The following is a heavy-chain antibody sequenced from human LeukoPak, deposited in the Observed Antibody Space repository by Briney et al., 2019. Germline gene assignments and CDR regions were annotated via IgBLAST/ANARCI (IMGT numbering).Heavy chain of an antibody. J-gene: IGHJ3*02. D-gene: IGHD3-3*01. V-gene: IGHV3-33*06. CDR3: AKDTSITIFGVVIVDDAFDI. CDR1: GFTFSSYG. Sequence: PGGSLRLSCAASGFTFSSYGMHWVRQAPGKGLEWVAVIWDDGSNKYYADSVKGRFTISRDNSKNTLYLQMNSLRAEDTAVYYCAKDTSITIFGVVIVDDAFDIWGQGTMVTVSS. CDR2: IWDDGSNK.